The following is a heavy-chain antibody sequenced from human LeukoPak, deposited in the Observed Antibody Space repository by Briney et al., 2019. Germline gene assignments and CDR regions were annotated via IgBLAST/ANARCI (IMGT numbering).Heavy chain of an antibody. Sequence: PSGTLSLTCAVSGGSISSSNWWSWVRQPPGKGLEWIGEIYHSGSTNYNPSLKSRVTISVDKSKNQFSLKLSSVTAADTAVYYCATEEISSSSPGDAFDIWGQGTMATVSS. V-gene: IGHV4-4*02. D-gene: IGHD6-13*01. J-gene: IGHJ3*02. CDR3: ATEEISSSSPGDAFDI. CDR2: IYHSGST. CDR1: GGSISSSNW.